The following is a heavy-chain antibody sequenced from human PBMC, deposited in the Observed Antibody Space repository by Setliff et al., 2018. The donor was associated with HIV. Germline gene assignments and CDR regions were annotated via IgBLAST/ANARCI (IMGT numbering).Heavy chain of an antibody. D-gene: IGHD2-21*02. CDR2: MSYSGST. J-gene: IGHJ3*02. CDR1: GGSISSYF. CDR3: ARSDSYCAGDCYGVDGVDAFDI. V-gene: IGHV4-59*01. Sequence: SETLSLTCTVSGGSISSYFWSWIRQPPGKGLEWIGYMSYSGSTYYNPSLKSRIIMSVDTSKNQFSLKLSSVTAADTALSYCARSDSYCAGDCYGVDGVDAFDIWGQGTMVTVSS.